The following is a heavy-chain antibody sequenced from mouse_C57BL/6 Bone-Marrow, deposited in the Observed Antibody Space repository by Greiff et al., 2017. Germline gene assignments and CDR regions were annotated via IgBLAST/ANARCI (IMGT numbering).Heavy chain of an antibody. Sequence: QVQLQQPGTELVKPGASVKLSCKASGYTFTSYWMHWVKQRPGQGLEWIGNMTPSNGGTNYNEKFKSKATLTVDKSSSTAYMQLSSLTSEDSAVDYCARGELLRYFPLAYWGQGTLVTVSA. CDR2: MTPSNGGT. CDR3: ARGELLRYFPLAY. J-gene: IGHJ3*01. CDR1: GYTFTSYW. V-gene: IGHV1-53*01. D-gene: IGHD1-1*01.